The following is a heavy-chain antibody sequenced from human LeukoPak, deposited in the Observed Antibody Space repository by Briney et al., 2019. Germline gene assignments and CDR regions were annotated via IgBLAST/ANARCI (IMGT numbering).Heavy chain of an antibody. J-gene: IGHJ4*02. CDR1: RFTFSSYA. V-gene: IGHV3-64*01. CDR2: ISSNGGST. Sequence: GGSLRHSRAASRFTFSSYAMHWVRQAPGEGLEYVSPISSNGGSTYYANSVKGRFTISRDNSKNTLYLQMGSLRAEDMAVYYCARTSGSYNEWDYWGQGTLVTVSS. CDR3: ARTSGSYNEWDY. D-gene: IGHD1-26*01.